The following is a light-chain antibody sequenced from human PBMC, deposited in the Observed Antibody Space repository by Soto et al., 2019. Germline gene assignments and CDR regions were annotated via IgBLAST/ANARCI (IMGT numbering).Light chain of an antibody. Sequence: QSALTQPPSASGSPGQSVAISCTGTSSDVGAYNSVSWYQQHPGKAPRLLIYEVTKRPSGVPDRFSGSKSGNTASLTVSGLQVEDEADYYCSSYAAISPYLFGTGTKLTVL. CDR1: SSDVGAYNS. J-gene: IGLJ1*01. V-gene: IGLV2-8*01. CDR2: EVT. CDR3: SSYAAISPYL.